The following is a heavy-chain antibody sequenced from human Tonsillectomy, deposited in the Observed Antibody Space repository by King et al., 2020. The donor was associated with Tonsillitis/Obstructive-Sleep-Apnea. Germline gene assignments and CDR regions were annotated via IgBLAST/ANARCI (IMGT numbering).Heavy chain of an antibody. Sequence: VQLVESGGGLVQPGGSLRLSCEASGLTFSSHAMSWVRQAPGKGLEWVSGISGSGDSTYYADSVKGRFTISRDKSKNTLFLQMNSLRAEDTAVYYCASTPWGSGTYYYFDYRGQRTLVTVSS. CDR3: ASTPWGSGTYYYFDY. D-gene: IGHD3-10*01. J-gene: IGHJ4*02. CDR1: GLTFSSHA. V-gene: IGHV3-23*04. CDR2: ISGSGDST.